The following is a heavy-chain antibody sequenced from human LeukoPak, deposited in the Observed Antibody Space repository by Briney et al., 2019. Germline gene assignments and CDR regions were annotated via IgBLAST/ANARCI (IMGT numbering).Heavy chain of an antibody. D-gene: IGHD6-13*01. CDR1: GFTFSSYW. V-gene: IGHV3-74*01. CDR3: ARDPAAPINWFDP. J-gene: IGHJ5*02. Sequence: GGSLRLSCAASGFTFSSYWMHWVRQAPGKGLVWVSRINSDGSSTSYADSVKGRFTIARDNAKNSLYLQMNSLRAEDTAVYYCARDPAAPINWFDPWGQGTLVTVSS. CDR2: INSDGSST.